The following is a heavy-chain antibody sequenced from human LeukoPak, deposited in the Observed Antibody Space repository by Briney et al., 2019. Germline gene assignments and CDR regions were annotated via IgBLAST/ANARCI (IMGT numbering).Heavy chain of an antibody. D-gene: IGHD3-10*01. CDR3: ARTSITMVSST. CDR1: GYTFTSYG. Sequence: ASVKVSCKTSGYTFTSYGITWVRQAPEQGLEWLGWISGNNGDTSYAHNVDGRVTMTTDTSTSTGYMELRSLRSDDTAVYYCARTSITMVSSTWGQGTLVIVSS. V-gene: IGHV1-18*04. CDR2: ISGNNGDT. J-gene: IGHJ4*02.